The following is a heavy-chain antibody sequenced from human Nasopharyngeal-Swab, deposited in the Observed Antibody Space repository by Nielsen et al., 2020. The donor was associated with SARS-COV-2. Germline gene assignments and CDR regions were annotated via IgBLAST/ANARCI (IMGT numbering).Heavy chain of an antibody. J-gene: IGHJ6*02. V-gene: IGHV1-18*01. D-gene: IGHD2-21*02. CDR1: GYTFNSYG. Sequence: VSVKVSCKASGYTFNSYGISWVRQAHGQGLEWMGWISAYNGNTNYAQKLQGRVTMTTDTSTGTAYMELRSLRSDDTAVYYCARLYCGGDCSYYYYYGMDVWGQGTTVTVSS. CDR2: ISAYNGNT. CDR3: ARLYCGGDCSYYYYYGMDV.